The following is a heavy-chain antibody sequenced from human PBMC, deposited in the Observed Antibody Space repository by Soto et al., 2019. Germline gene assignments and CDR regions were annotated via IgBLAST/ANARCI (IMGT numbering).Heavy chain of an antibody. D-gene: IGHD2-8*01. CDR1: GGSISSSSHY. CDR2: IYYSGSS. J-gene: IGHJ4*02. V-gene: IGHV4-39*01. Sequence: PSETLSLTCTVSGGSISSSSHYWGRIRQPPGKGLEWIGNIYYSGSSFYNPSLKSRVTVSVDTSKNQFSLSLSSVTAADTAIYHCARLVIVTSGVWTARYSDYCGPGALLTVSS. CDR3: ARLVIVTSGVWTARYSDY.